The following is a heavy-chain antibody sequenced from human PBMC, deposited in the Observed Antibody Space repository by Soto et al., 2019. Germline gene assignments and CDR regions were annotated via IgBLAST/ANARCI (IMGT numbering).Heavy chain of an antibody. J-gene: IGHJ3*02. CDR2: INSDGSIA. Sequence: EVQLVESGGGLVQPGGSLRLSCAASGFTFSDYWMAWARQAPGKGLFWVSRINSDGSIAHYAESVKGRFTISRDNAKNPLWLQVNSLRDDDTAVYYCGRERWGLLDIWGQGAMVTVSS. V-gene: IGHV3-74*01. D-gene: IGHD7-27*01. CDR1: GFTFSDYW. CDR3: GRERWGLLDI.